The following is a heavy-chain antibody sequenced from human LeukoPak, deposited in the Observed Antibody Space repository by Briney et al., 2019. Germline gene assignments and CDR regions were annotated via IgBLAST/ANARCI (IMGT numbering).Heavy chain of an antibody. CDR1: GYTFTGYY. Sequence: ASVKVSCKASGYTFTGYYMQWVRQAPGQGLEWMGWISAYNGHTNYAQKLQGRVTMTTDTSTTTAYMELRSLRSNDTAVYYCARDPVLLWFGELPSHRSRNYYMDVWGKGTTVTISS. V-gene: IGHV1-18*04. CDR2: ISAYNGHT. J-gene: IGHJ6*03. D-gene: IGHD3-10*01. CDR3: ARDPVLLWFGELPSHRSRNYYMDV.